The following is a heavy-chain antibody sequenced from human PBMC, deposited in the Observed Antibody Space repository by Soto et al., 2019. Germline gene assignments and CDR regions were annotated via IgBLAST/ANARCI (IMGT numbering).Heavy chain of an antibody. D-gene: IGHD2-15*01. CDR2: IYYSGST. V-gene: IGHV4-30-4*02. CDR3: ARAHAPTLPFDY. Sequence: PSETLSLTCTVSGGSISSGDYYWSWIRRPPGKGLEWIGYIYYSGSTYYNPSLKSRVTISIDTSKSQISLSLHSVTAADTAVYFCARAHAPTLPFDYWGLGTLVTVSS. CDR1: GGSISSGDYY. J-gene: IGHJ4*01.